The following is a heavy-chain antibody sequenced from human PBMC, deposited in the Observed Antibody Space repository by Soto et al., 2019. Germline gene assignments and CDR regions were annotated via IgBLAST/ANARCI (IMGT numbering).Heavy chain of an antibody. V-gene: IGHV1-18*01. CDR1: GYTFSSYG. D-gene: IGHD1-1*01. CDR2: ISVHNGYT. Sequence: QVQLAQSGAEVKKPGASVTVSCKASGYTFSSYGISWVRQAPGQGLEWVGWISVHNGYTKCATELQGRVTMTTDTSTSTAYMELRSLRSDDSAVYYCARLEHNFGPHDYWGQGTLVTVTS. J-gene: IGHJ4*02. CDR3: ARLEHNFGPHDY.